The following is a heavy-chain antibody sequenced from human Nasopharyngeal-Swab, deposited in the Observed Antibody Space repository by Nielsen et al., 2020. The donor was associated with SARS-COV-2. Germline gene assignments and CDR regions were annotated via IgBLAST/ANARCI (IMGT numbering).Heavy chain of an antibody. CDR3: ARDLGDNGSGCS. Sequence: SVKVSCKTSGGTFSSHVINWVRQAPAQGLEWMGRIIPIVGTPNYAQKFQDRVTITADKSTTTGYMELSSLRSEDTAVYYCARDLGDNGSGCSWGQGTLDTVSS. CDR2: IIPIVGTP. J-gene: IGHJ4*02. V-gene: IGHV1-69*04. CDR1: GGTFSSHV. D-gene: IGHD6-19*01.